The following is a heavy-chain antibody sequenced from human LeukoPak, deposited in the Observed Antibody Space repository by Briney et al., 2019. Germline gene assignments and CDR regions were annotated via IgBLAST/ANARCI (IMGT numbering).Heavy chain of an antibody. CDR1: GFTFSNTW. CDR2: IKSKTEGATA. V-gene: IGHV3-15*01. Sequence: GGSLRLSCAASGFTFSNTWMSWVRQAPGKGLEWLGRIKSKTEGATADYAAAVRDRFTISRDDSKNTLYLQMNSLKTEDTAVYYCSAAIYSDSRNWGQGTLVTVSS. D-gene: IGHD4-11*01. CDR3: SAAIYSDSRN. J-gene: IGHJ4*02.